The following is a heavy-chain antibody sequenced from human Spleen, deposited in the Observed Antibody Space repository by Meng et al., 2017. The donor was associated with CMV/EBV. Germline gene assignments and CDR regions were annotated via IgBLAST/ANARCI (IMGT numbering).Heavy chain of an antibody. D-gene: IGHD3-3*01. V-gene: IGHV3-20*04. CDR2: INWNGGST. CDR1: GFTFDDYG. CDR3: ARDKRERYYDFWSGYTDAFDI. J-gene: IGHJ3*02. Sequence: GESLKISCAASGFTFDDYGMSWVRQAPGKGLEWVSGINWNGGSTGYADSVKGRFTISRDNAKNSLYLQMNSLRAEDTALYYCARDKRERYYDFWSGYTDAFDIWGQGTMVTVSS.